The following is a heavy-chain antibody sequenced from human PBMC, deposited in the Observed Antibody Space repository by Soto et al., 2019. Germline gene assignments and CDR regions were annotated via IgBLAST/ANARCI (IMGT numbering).Heavy chain of an antibody. CDR3: AHAGDYDLLNFDH. CDR1: GGIFRSYA. J-gene: IGHJ4*02. D-gene: IGHD4-17*01. Sequence: LVKVSCKDFGGIFRSYAIRWVRQSPGEGLEWMGGIIPIFGTANYAQKFQGRVTITADEPTSTAYMELSSLRSEDTATYFCAHAGDYDLLNFDHWGPGTMLPDSS. CDR2: IIPIFGTA. V-gene: IGHV1-69*13.